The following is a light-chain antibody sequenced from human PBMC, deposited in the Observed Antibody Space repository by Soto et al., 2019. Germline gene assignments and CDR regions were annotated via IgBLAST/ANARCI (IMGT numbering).Light chain of an antibody. V-gene: IGLV2-11*01. CDR2: DVS. CDR3: CSYARTLYV. CDR1: SSDVGGYNY. Sequence: QSALPQPRSVSGSPGQSVTISCTGTSSDVGGYNYVSWYQQHPGKAPKLMIYDVSKRPSGVPDRFSGSKSGNTASLTISGLQADDEADYYCCSYARTLYVFGTGTKVTVL. J-gene: IGLJ1*01.